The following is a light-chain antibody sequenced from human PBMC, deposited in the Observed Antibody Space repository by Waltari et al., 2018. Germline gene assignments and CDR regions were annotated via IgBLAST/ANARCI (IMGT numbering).Light chain of an antibody. J-gene: IGLJ1*01. Sequence: QSAPTQPRSVSGSPGQSVTISCTGTSSDVGGYNDVSWYQQHPAKVPELMLYDVTKRPSGVPERFSASTSGNTASLTISGLQAADDADYYCCSYAGSLYVFGTGTKITVL. CDR1: SSDVGGYND. CDR3: CSYAGSLYV. V-gene: IGLV2-11*01. CDR2: DVT.